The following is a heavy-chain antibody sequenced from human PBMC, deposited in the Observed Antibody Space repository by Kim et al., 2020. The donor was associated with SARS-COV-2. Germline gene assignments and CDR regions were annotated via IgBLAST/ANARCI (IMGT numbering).Heavy chain of an antibody. CDR2: IRSKAYGGTT. V-gene: IGHV3-49*04. CDR3: TSEGYSYGPIDY. Sequence: GGSLRLSCTASGFTFGDYAMSWVRQAPGKGLEWVGFIRSKAYGGTTEYAASVKGRFTISRDDSKSIAYLQMNSLKTEDTAVYYCTSEGYSYGPIDYWGQGTLVTVSS. J-gene: IGHJ4*02. CDR1: GFTFGDYA. D-gene: IGHD5-18*01.